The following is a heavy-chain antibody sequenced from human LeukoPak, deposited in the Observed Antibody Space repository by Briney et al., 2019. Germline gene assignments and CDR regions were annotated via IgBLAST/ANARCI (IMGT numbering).Heavy chain of an antibody. CDR3: ARDIGGPEPSGSSHFDY. J-gene: IGHJ4*02. D-gene: IGHD1-26*01. Sequence: SETLSLTCTVSGGSISSYYWSWIRQPPGKGLEWIGYIYYSGSTNYNPSLKSRVTISVDTSKNQFSLKLSSVTAADTAVYYCARDIGGPEPSGSSHFDYWGQGTLVTVSS. V-gene: IGHV4-59*01. CDR2: IYYSGST. CDR1: GGSISSYY.